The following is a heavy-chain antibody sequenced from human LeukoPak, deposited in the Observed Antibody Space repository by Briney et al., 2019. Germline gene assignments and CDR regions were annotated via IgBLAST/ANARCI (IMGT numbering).Heavy chain of an antibody. V-gene: IGHV3-9*01. J-gene: IGHJ4*02. D-gene: IGHD2-2*02. CDR1: GFTFDDYA. Sequence: GGSLRLSCAASGFTFDDYAMHWVRQAPGKGLEWVSGISWNSGSIGYADPVKGRFTISRDNAKNSLYLQMNSLRAEDTALYYCAKDIDSVARYTFDYWGQGTLVTVSS. CDR2: ISWNSGSI. CDR3: AKDIDSVARYTFDY.